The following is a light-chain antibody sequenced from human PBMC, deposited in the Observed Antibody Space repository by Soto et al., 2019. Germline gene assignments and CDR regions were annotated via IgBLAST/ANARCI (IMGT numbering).Light chain of an antibody. Sequence: QSALTQPASVSGSPGQSITISCTGTSSDVGSYSLVSWYQQHPGKAPKLMIYEATNRPSGVSNRFSGSKSGNTASLTVSGLQAEDEADYYCCSYAGSSSHVLFGGGTKLTVL. CDR1: SSDVGSYSL. CDR3: CSYAGSSSHVL. CDR2: EAT. J-gene: IGLJ2*01. V-gene: IGLV2-23*01.